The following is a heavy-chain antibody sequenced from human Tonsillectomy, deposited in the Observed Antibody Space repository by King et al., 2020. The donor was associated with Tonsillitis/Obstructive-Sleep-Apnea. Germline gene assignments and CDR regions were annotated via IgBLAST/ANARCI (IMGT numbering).Heavy chain of an antibody. D-gene: IGHD2-15*01. Sequence: HVQLVESGGGLVKPGGSLRLSCAASGFTFSDYYISWIRQAPGKGLEWGSYISSSNTYTNDADSVKGRVTLSRDNAKNSLYLQMNSLRAEDTAVYYCARGSRYCNGGSCYSFFDYWGQGTLVTVSS. V-gene: IGHV3-11*05. CDR2: ISSSNTYT. CDR3: ARGSRYCNGGSCYSFFDY. J-gene: IGHJ4*02. CDR1: GFTFSDYY.